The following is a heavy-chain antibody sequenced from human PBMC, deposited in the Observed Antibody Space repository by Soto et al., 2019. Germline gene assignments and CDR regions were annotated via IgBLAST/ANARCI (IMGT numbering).Heavy chain of an antibody. Sequence: QVQLQESGPGLVKPSQTLSLTCTVSGGSISSGDYYWSWIRQPPGKGLEWIGYIYYSGSTYYNPSLKSRVNISVDTSKNQFSLKLSSVTAADTAVYYCARSALTIFGVGYYGMDVWGQGTTVTVSS. CDR2: IYYSGST. V-gene: IGHV4-30-4*01. CDR3: ARSALTIFGVGYYGMDV. J-gene: IGHJ6*02. CDR1: GGSISSGDYY. D-gene: IGHD3-3*01.